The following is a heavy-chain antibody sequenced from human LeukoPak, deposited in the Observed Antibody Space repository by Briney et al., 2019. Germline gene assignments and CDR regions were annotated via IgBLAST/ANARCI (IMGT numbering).Heavy chain of an antibody. D-gene: IGHD7-27*01. Sequence: ASVKVSCKASGYTFTGYYMHWVRQAPGQGLEWMGRINPNSGGTDYAQNFQGRVKITRDTSIRTAYMELSRLRSDDTAVYYCAGDLPSTSNWELDYWGQGILVTVSS. J-gene: IGHJ4*02. V-gene: IGHV1-2*06. CDR3: AGDLPSTSNWELDY. CDR1: GYTFTGYY. CDR2: INPNSGGT.